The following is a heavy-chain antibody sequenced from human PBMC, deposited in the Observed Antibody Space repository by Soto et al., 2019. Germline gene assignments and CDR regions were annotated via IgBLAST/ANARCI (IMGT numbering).Heavy chain of an antibody. CDR1: GFTFSSYA. D-gene: IGHD6-13*01. CDR3: ARDRYSSSWGLYYYGMDV. Sequence: GGSLRLSCAASGFTFSSYAMHWVRQAQGKGLEYVSAISSNGGSTYYADSVKGRFTISRDNSKNTLYLQMGSLRAEDMAVYYCARDRYSSSWGLYYYGMDVWGQGTTVTVSS. V-gene: IGHV3-64*02. J-gene: IGHJ6*02. CDR2: ISSNGGST.